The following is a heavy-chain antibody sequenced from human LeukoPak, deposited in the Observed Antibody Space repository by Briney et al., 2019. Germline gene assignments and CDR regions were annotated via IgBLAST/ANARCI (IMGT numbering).Heavy chain of an antibody. Sequence: GRSLRLSCAASGFTFSSYGMHWVRQAPGKGLEWVAVIWYDGSNKYYADSVKGRFTISRDNSKNTLYLQMNSLRTEDTAVYYCAKAEGYAILTGLDYWGQGTLVTVSS. D-gene: IGHD3-9*01. CDR1: GFTFSSYG. V-gene: IGHV3-33*06. CDR2: IWYDGSNK. CDR3: AKAEGYAILTGLDY. J-gene: IGHJ4*02.